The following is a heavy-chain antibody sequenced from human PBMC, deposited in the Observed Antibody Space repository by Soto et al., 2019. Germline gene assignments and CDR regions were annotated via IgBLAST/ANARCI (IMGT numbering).Heavy chain of an antibody. CDR3: ARGISSSWTYYFDY. Sequence: SETLSLTCSVYGGSFSGYYWSWNRQPPGKGLEWIGEINHSGSTNYNPSLKSRVTISVDTSKNQFSLKLSSVTAADTAVYYCARGISSSWTYYFDYWGQGTLVTVSS. CDR2: INHSGST. J-gene: IGHJ4*02. CDR1: GGSFSGYY. V-gene: IGHV4-34*01. D-gene: IGHD6-13*01.